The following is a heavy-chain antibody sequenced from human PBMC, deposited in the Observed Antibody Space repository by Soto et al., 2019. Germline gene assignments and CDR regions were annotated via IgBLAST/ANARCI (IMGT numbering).Heavy chain of an antibody. CDR2: IYSGGST. J-gene: IGHJ4*02. Sequence: GGSLRLSCASSGFTVSSTYMSWVRQAPGKGLEWVSVIYSGGSTYYADSVKGRFTISRDNSKNTLYLQMNSLRAEDTAVYYCARVVKGSAAAGTDYWGQGTLVTVSS. CDR1: GFTVSSTY. V-gene: IGHV3-66*01. D-gene: IGHD6-13*01. CDR3: ARVVKGSAAAGTDY.